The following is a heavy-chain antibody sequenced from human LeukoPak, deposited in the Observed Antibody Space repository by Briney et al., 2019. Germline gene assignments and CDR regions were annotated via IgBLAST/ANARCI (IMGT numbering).Heavy chain of an antibody. D-gene: IGHD3-10*01. J-gene: IGHJ5*02. CDR1: GDSFSNTNYY. Sequence: SETLSLTCTVSGDSFSNTNYYWSWIRQPPGKGLEWIGYIYYSGSTYYNPSLKSRVTISVDTSKNQFSLKLSSVTAADTAVYYCARDGGELPSWGQGTLVTVSS. V-gene: IGHV4-30-4*01. CDR3: ARDGGELPS. CDR2: IYYSGST.